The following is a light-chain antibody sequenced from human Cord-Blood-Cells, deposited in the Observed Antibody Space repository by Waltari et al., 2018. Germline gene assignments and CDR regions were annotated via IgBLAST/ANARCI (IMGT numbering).Light chain of an antibody. CDR1: SSAVGGYNY. CDR3: CSYAGSYTWV. V-gene: IGLV2-11*01. J-gene: IGLJ2*01. Sequence: QSALTQPRSVSGPPGQPVTISCTGTSSAVGGYNYVSWYQQHPGKAPKLMIYYVSKRPSGVPDRFSGSKSGNTASLTISGLQAEDEADYYCCSYAGSYTWVFGGGTKLTVL. CDR2: YVS.